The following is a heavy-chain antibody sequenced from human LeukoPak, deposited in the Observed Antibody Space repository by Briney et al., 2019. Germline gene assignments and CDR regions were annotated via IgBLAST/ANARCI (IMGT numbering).Heavy chain of an antibody. Sequence: GGSLRLSCAASGFTFSHYSMNWVRQAPGKGLEWVSAISGSGGSTYYADSVKGRFTISRDNSKNTLYLQMNSLRAEDTAVYYCASDSVVVTADDAFDIWGQGTMVTVSS. D-gene: IGHD2-21*02. CDR3: ASDSVVVTADDAFDI. V-gene: IGHV3-23*01. CDR1: GFTFSHYS. CDR2: ISGSGGST. J-gene: IGHJ3*02.